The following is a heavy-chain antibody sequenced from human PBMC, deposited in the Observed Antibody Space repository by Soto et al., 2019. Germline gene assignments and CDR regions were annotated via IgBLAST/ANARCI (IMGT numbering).Heavy chain of an antibody. J-gene: IGHJ4*02. D-gene: IGHD2-15*01. CDR1: GGSLRGYY. V-gene: IGHV4-34*01. CDR2: ISQRGST. CDR3: AREWPGGRGCFDY. Sequence: SETLSLTCAVYGGSLRGYYWSWIRQPPGKGLEWIGEISQRGSTNYNPSLKSRVALSVDTSKNQFSLNLISMTAADTAIYYCAREWPGGRGCFDYWGQGTPVTVSS.